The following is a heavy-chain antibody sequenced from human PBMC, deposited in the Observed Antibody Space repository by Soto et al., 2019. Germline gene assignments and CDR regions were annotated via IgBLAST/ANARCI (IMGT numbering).Heavy chain of an antibody. D-gene: IGHD2-21*01. J-gene: IGHJ5*02. CDR1: GRY. V-gene: IGHV4-34*01. CDR2: INHSGST. CDR3: ARCVMKRWFAP. Sequence: GRYRSINHQHPGKGLEWIGDINHSGSTYYNPSLKSRVTISVDTSKNQFSLKLSSVTAADMALYYCARCVMKRWFAPWGQRTPVPVSS.